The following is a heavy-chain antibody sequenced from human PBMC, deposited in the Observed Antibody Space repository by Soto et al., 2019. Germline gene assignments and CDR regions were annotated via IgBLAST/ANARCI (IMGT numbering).Heavy chain of an antibody. Sequence: QVQLVQSGAEVKKPGASVKVSCKASGYTFTSYGISWVRQAPGQELERMGWISAYNGNTNYAQKLQGRVTMTTDTSTSTVYMELRSLRSDDTAVYYCARELGLSKIRLGWFDPWGQETLVTVSS. CDR2: ISAYNGNT. J-gene: IGHJ5*02. D-gene: IGHD3-16*01. CDR3: ARELGLSKIRLGWFDP. V-gene: IGHV1-18*01. CDR1: GYTFTSYG.